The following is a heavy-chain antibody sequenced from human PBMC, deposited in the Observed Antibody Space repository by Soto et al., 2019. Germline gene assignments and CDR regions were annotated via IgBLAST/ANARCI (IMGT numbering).Heavy chain of an antibody. Sequence: PXESLKISCESRGYSFTTYWVTWVRQKPGKGLEWVGSFHPGESDTRYSPSFRGQVTISADRSLTTAYLQWSSLQVADTAIYYCARHENTYYNFYGMDVWGQGTTVTVSS. CDR2: FHPGESDT. CDR1: GYSFTTYW. V-gene: IGHV5-51*01. J-gene: IGHJ6*02. CDR3: ARHENTYYNFYGMDV.